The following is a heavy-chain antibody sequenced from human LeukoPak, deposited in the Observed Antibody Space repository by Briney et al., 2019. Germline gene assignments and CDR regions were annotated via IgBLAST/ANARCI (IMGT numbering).Heavy chain of an antibody. D-gene: IGHD3-3*01. CDR2: YYSGST. J-gene: IGHJ4*02. Sequence: SETLSLTCTVSGGSISSYYWSWIRQPPGKGLEWIGYYYSGSTNYNPSLKSRVTISVDTSKNQFSLKLSSVTAADTAVYYCARGQQGGFWSGAEIDYWGQGTLVTVSS. V-gene: IGHV4-59*01. CDR1: GGSISSYY. CDR3: ARGQQGGFWSGAEIDY.